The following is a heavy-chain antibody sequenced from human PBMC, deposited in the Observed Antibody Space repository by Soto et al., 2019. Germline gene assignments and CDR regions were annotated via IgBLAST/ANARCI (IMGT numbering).Heavy chain of an antibody. CDR3: ARVNYHASYGYRDGPYYFDY. D-gene: IGHD3-22*01. CDR2: IYNTGST. V-gene: IGHV4-31*02. J-gene: IGHJ4*02. CDR1: GASISSGGYY. Sequence: NPSETLSLTCTVSGASISSGGYYWSWIRQPPGRGLEFIGHIYNTGSTNYNPSLKSRITMSLDTSKNHFSLRLGSVTAADTAMYYCARVNYHASYGYRDGPYYFDYWGQGALVTVSS.